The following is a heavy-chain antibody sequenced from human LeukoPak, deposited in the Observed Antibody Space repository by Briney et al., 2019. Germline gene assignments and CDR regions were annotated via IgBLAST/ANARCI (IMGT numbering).Heavy chain of an antibody. CDR2: IYSGGNT. Sequence: GGSLRLSCAASGFTVSRNYMSWVRQAPGKGLEWVSVIYSGGNTYYADSVKGRFTISRDNAENSLYLQMNSLRAEDTALYYCAKGYCSSTTCYTSYWGQGTLVTVSS. J-gene: IGHJ4*02. V-gene: IGHV3-53*05. D-gene: IGHD2-2*02. CDR3: AKGYCSSTTCYTSY. CDR1: GFTVSRNY.